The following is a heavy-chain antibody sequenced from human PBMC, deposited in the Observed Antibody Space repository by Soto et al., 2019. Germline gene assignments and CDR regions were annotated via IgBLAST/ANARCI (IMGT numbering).Heavy chain of an antibody. Sequence: GGSLRLSCAASGFTFSSYAMSWVRQAPGKGLEWVSAISGSGGSTYYADSVKGRFTISRDNSKNTLYLQMNSLRAEDTAVYYCAKGPRTVTNFGYYYYMDVWGKGTTVTVSS. V-gene: IGHV3-23*01. J-gene: IGHJ6*03. CDR3: AKGPRTVTNFGYYYYMDV. CDR2: ISGSGGST. D-gene: IGHD4-4*01. CDR1: GFTFSSYA.